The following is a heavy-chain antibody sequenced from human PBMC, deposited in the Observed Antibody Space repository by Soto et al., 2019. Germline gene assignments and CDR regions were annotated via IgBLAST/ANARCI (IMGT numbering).Heavy chain of an antibody. J-gene: IGHJ4*02. V-gene: IGHV3-33*01. CDR3: ARERWLQSPLDY. D-gene: IGHD5-12*01. CDR2: IWYDGSNK. Sequence: VAVIWYDGSNKYYADSVKGRFTISRDNPKNTLYLQMNSLRAEDTAVYYCARERWLQSPLDYWGQGTLVTVSS.